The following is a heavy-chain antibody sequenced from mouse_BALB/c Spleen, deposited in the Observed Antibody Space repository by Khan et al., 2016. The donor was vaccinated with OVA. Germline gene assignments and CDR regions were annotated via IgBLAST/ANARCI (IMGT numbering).Heavy chain of an antibody. V-gene: IGHV1S136*01. CDR2: IYPYNDDT. J-gene: IGHJ3*01. CDR1: GYTFTSYV. D-gene: IGHD1-1*01. CDR3: ATQGSTYTWFAY. Sequence: EVQLQESGPELVKPGASVKMSCKASGYTFTSYVIHWVRQKPGQGLEWIGYIYPYNDDTKYNEKFKGKATLTSDKSSRTAYMELSSLTSEDSAVYFCATQGSTYTWFAYWGQGTLVTVSA.